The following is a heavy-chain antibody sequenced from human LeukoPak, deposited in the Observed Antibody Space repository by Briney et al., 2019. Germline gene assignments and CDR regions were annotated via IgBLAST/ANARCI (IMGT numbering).Heavy chain of an antibody. Sequence: PGGSLRLSCAASGFTFSSYEMNWARQAPGKGLEWLSYISGGGSSIHYADSVKGRFTISRDNAKNSLYLQMNSLRAEDTAVYYCARDPQGYSSSWFDYWGQGTLVTVSS. D-gene: IGHD6-13*01. CDR3: ARDPQGYSSSWFDY. V-gene: IGHV3-48*03. CDR2: ISGGGSSI. J-gene: IGHJ4*02. CDR1: GFTFSSYE.